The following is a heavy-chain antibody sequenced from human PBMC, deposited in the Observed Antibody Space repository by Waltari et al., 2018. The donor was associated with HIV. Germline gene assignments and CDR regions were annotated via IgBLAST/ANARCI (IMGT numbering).Heavy chain of an antibody. CDR3: ARAYYDFWSGTGSSGNWFDP. CDR2: IYTSGST. D-gene: IGHD3-3*01. J-gene: IGHJ5*02. CDR1: GGSISSGSYY. Sequence: VQLQESGPGLVKPSQTLSLTCTVSGGSISSGSYYWSWIRQPAGKGLELIGRIYTSGSTNYNPSLKSRVTISVDTSKNQFSLKLRSVAAADTAVYYCARAYYDFWSGTGSSGNWFDPWGQGTLVTVSS. V-gene: IGHV4-61*02.